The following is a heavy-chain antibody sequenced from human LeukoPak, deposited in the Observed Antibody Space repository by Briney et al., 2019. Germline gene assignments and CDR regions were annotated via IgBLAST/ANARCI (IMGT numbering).Heavy chain of an antibody. J-gene: IGHJ4*02. CDR3: ALGRRDGYNYADY. CDR1: GYTFTGYY. V-gene: IGHV1-2*02. D-gene: IGHD5-24*01. CDR2: INPNSGVT. Sequence: ASVKVSCKASGYTFTGYYMHWVRQAPGQGLEWMGWINPNSGVTNYAQNFQGRVTMTRDTSISTAYTELSRLRSDDTAVYYCALGRRDGYNYADYWGQGTLVTVSS.